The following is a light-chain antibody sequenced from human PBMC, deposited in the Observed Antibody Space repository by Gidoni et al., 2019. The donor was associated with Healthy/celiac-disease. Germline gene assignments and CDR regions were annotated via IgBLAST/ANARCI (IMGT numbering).Light chain of an antibody. Sequence: SQELTQPPSLSVSPGQTASITCSGDELPKQYAYWYQQKPGQAPVLGIYQESERPSGIPERFSGASSGNTATLTISGAQAEDEADYYCQAGDISATSVVFGAGTKVTVL. J-gene: IGLJ1*01. CDR3: QAGDISATSVV. CDR1: ELPKQY. CDR2: QES. V-gene: IGLV3-25*02.